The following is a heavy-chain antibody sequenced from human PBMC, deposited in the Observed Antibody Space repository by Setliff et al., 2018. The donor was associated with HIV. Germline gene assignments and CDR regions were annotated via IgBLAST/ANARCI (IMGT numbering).Heavy chain of an antibody. V-gene: IGHV3-11*04. CDR2: ISSSGSTR. J-gene: IGHJ4*02. CDR1: GFSVTDNY. Sequence: PGGSLRLSCEASGFSVTDNYMGWVRQAPGKGLEWVSYISSSGSTRYYAVSVKGRFTISRDNAKNSLYLQMNSLRAEDTAVYYCAREEISYYFDYWGQGTLVTVSS. CDR3: AREEISYYFDY.